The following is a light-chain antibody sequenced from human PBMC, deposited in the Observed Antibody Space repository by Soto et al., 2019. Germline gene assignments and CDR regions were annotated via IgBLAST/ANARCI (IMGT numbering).Light chain of an antibody. CDR2: EVT. CDR1: NSDIRAYNF. CDR3: SSYGGVKGLV. V-gene: IGLV2-8*01. Sequence: QSALTQPPSASGSPGKSVTISCTGGNSDIRAYNFVSWYQQFPGKAPKLIIYEVTKRPSGVPDRFSASKSGNTASLTVSGLQAEDEAEYYCSSYGGVKGLVFGGGTKLTVL. J-gene: IGLJ2*01.